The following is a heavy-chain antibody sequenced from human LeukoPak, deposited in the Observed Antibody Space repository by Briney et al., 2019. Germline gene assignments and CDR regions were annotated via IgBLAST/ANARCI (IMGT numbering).Heavy chain of an antibody. J-gene: IGHJ4*02. Sequence: PSETLSLTCTVSGGSISSNNYFWGWIRQPPGKGLEWIGSIYYSGSTHYNPSLKSRVTISVDTSKNQFSLKLSSVTAADTAVYYCARLLRCGSPHDYWGQGTLVTVSS. CDR3: ARLLRCGSPHDY. CDR2: IYYSGST. V-gene: IGHV4-39*01. CDR1: GGSISSNNYF. D-gene: IGHD1-26*01.